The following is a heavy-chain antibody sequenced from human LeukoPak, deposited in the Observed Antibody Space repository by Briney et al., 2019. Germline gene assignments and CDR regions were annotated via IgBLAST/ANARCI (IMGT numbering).Heavy chain of an antibody. Sequence: ASVPVSCKASGYTFTSFYMHWVRQAPGQGPEWMGIINPSGGSTRYSQKFQGRVTMTLDTSTSTVYMELSSLRSEDTAVYYCARDRDTAMGYYYCGMDVWGQGTTVTVS. J-gene: IGHJ6*02. D-gene: IGHD5-18*01. CDR3: ARDRDTAMGYYYCGMDV. CDR2: INPSGGST. CDR1: GYTFTSFY. V-gene: IGHV1-46*01.